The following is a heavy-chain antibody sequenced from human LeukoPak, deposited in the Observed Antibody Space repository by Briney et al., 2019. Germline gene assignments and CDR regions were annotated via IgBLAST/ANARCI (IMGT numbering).Heavy chain of an antibody. CDR2: IYSGGRT. CDR3: AELGITMIGGV. J-gene: IGHJ6*04. CDR1: RFTVSSNY. D-gene: IGHD3-10*02. V-gene: IGHV3-66*01. Sequence: GGSLRLSCAGSRFTVSSNYMSWVRQAPGKGLEWVSVIYSGGRTDYADSVKGRFTISRDSSKNTLYLQINSLRAEDTAVYYCAELGITMIGGVWGKGTTVTISS.